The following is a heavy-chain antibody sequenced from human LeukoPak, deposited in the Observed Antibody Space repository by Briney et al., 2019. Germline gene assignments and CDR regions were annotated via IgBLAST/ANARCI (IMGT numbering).Heavy chain of an antibody. D-gene: IGHD6-19*01. J-gene: IGHJ6*03. CDR1: GYTFTGYY. V-gene: IGHV1-2*02. Sequence: GASVKVSCKASGYTFTGYYMHWVRQAPGQGLEGMGWINPNSGGTNYAQKFQGRVTMTRDTSISTAYMELSRLRSDDTAVYYCARVSDSSGWPNYYYYMDVWGKGTTVTISS. CDR3: ARVSDSSGWPNYYYYMDV. CDR2: INPNSGGT.